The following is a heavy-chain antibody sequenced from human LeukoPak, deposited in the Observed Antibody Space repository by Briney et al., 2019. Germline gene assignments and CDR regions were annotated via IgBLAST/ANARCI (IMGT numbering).Heavy chain of an antibody. CDR1: GGSISSYY. J-gene: IGHJ4*02. CDR2: IYYSGST. CDR3: ARHYGDYTFDY. Sequence: PSETLSLTCTVSGGSISSYYWSWIRQPPGKGLEWIGYIYYSGSTNYNPSLKSRVTISVDTSKNQFSLKLSSVTAADTAVYYCARHYGDYTFDYWGQGTLVTVSS. D-gene: IGHD4-17*01. V-gene: IGHV4-59*08.